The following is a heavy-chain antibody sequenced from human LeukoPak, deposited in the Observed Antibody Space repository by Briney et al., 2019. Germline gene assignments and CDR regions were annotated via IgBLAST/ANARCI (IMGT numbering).Heavy chain of an antibody. Sequence: APVKVSCKVSGYTLTELSMHWVRQAPGKGLEWMGGFDPEDGETIYAQKFQGRVTMTEDTSTDTAYMELSSLRSEDPAVYYCATAVDTAMVANDYWGQGTLVTVSS. D-gene: IGHD5-18*01. CDR1: GYTLTELS. V-gene: IGHV1-24*01. CDR3: ATAVDTAMVANDY. CDR2: FDPEDGET. J-gene: IGHJ4*02.